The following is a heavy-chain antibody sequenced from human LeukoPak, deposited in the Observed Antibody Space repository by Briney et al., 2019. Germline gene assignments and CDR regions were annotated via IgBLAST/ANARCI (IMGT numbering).Heavy chain of an antibody. J-gene: IGHJ4*02. CDR3: ARGPPMYSYGSSDYHYDYFEY. CDR1: GFTFSSYW. Sequence: GGSLRLSCAASGFTFSSYWMSWVRQAPGKGLEWVANIKQDGSEKYYVDSVKGRFTISRDNSKNTLYLQMNSLRAEDTAVYYCARGPPMYSYGSSDYHYDYFEYWGQGTLVTVSS. CDR2: IKQDGSEK. V-gene: IGHV3-7*01. D-gene: IGHD3-22*01.